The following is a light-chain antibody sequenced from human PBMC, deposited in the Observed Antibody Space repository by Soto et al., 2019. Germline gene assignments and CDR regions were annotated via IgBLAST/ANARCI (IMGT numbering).Light chain of an antibody. V-gene: IGKV3-20*01. CDR1: QSVSSSY. J-gene: IGKJ1*01. CDR3: QQYGSSPWT. Sequence: EIVLTQSPGTLSLSPGERATLSCRASQSVSSSYLAWYQQKPGQAPRPLIYGASSRAIGIPDRFSGSGSGPDFTLTISRLEPEDFAVYYCQQYGSSPWTFGRGTKLDIK. CDR2: GAS.